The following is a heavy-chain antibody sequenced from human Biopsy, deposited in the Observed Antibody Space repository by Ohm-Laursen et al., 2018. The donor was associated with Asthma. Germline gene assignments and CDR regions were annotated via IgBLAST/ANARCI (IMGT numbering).Heavy chain of an antibody. CDR3: ARTFHFWSPYHAEHYQL. CDR1: GFTFGDYW. CDR2: IKHDGTEK. D-gene: IGHD3-3*02. Sequence: SLRLSCAAPGFTFGDYWMSWVRQVPGKGLEWVANIKHDGTEKNHVDSLKGRFTISRDNAKNSLYLQMNSLRAEDTAVYYCARTFHFWSPYHAEHYQLWGQAPWSPSPQ. V-gene: IGHV3-7*01. J-gene: IGHJ1*01.